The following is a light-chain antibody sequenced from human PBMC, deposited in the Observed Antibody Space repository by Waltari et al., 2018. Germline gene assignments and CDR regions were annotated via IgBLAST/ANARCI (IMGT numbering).Light chain of an antibody. CDR3: ATWDNVLNGVV. CDR2: KNN. J-gene: IGLJ2*01. V-gene: IGLV1-44*01. CDR1: RSNLGSNT. Sequence: QSVLTQPPSASGTPGQRITVSCSGSRSNLGSNTVNWYQQLPGTAPKLLIYKNNRRPSGVPDRFSGSKSGTSASLAISGLQSEDEADYFCATWDNVLNGVVFGGGSKVTVL.